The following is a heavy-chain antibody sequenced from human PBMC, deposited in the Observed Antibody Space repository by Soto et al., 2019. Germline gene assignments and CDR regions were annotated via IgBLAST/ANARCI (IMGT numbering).Heavy chain of an antibody. D-gene: IGHD3-22*01. CDR2: IYHSGST. Sequence: SETQCVTCAVAGGYISSSNWWSWVRKPPGKGLEWIGEIYHSGSTNYNPSLKSRVTISVDKSKNQFSLKLSSVTAADTAVYCCARWEDDSSGIHAFDIWGQGTMVTVSS. J-gene: IGHJ3*02. CDR3: ARWEDDSSGIHAFDI. CDR1: GGYISSSNW. V-gene: IGHV4-4*01.